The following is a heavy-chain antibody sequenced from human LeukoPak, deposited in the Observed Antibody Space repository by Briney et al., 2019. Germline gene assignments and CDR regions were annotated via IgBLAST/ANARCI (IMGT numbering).Heavy chain of an antibody. CDR1: GFTFSSYS. CDR2: ISSSSSYI. J-gene: IGHJ3*02. Sequence: GGSLRLSCAASGFTFSSYSMNWVRQAPGKGLEWVSSISSSSSYIYYADSVKGRFTISRDNAKNSLYLQMNSLRAEDTAVYYCARDEGPGAFDIWGQGTMVTVSS. CDR3: ARDEGPGAFDI. V-gene: IGHV3-21*01.